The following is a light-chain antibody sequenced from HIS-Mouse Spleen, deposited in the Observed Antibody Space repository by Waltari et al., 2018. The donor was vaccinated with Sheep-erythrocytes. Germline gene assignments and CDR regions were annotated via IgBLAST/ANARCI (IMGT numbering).Light chain of an antibody. CDR3: CSYAGSYNHV. CDR1: SSDDGCYNY. J-gene: IGLJ1*01. V-gene: IGLV2-11*01. Sequence: QSALTQPRSVSGSPGQSVTISCTGTSSDDGCYNYVSWYQQHPGKAPKLMIYEVSKRPSGVPDRFSGSKSGNTASLTISGLQAEDEADYYCCSYAGSYNHVFATGTKVTVL. CDR2: EVS.